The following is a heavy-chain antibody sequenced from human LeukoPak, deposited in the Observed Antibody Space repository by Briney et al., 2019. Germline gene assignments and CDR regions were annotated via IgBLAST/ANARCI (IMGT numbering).Heavy chain of an antibody. CDR3: ARDRYYYGSGSYSYFDY. Sequence: SQTLSLTCTVSGGSISSGSYYWSWIRQPAGKGLEWIGRIYTSGSTNYNPSLKSRVTISVDTSKNQFSLKLSSVTAADTAVYYCARDRYYYGSGSYSYFDYWGQGTLVTVSS. CDR2: IYTSGST. V-gene: IGHV4-61*02. D-gene: IGHD3-10*01. CDR1: GGSISSGSYY. J-gene: IGHJ4*02.